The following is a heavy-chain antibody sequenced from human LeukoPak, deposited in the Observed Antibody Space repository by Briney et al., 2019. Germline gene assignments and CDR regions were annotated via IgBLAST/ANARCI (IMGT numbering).Heavy chain of an antibody. D-gene: IGHD6-13*01. CDR3: AKLDIAAAGIDY. CDR2: IGASGSAT. J-gene: IGHJ4*02. V-gene: IGHV3-23*01. Sequence: GGSLRLSCAASGFIFSNYGMNWVRQAPGKGLEWVAAIGASGSATSYADSVRGRFTISRDNSKSTTYLQMNSLRAEDTAVYYCAKLDIAAAGIDYWGQGTLVTVSS. CDR1: GFIFSNYG.